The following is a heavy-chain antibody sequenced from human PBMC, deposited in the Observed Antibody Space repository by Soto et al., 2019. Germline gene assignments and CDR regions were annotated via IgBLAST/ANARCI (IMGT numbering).Heavy chain of an antibody. CDR2: ISSNGGST. J-gene: IGHJ3*02. V-gene: IGHV3-64D*06. Sequence: LSIFTHEFNLSSYAKNLVLEGPRKGLEYVSAISSNGGSTYYADSVRGRFTISRDNSKNTLYLQMSSLRAEETAVYYCVTIAAAAPQVAAFDIWGQGTMVTVS. CDR3: VTIAAAAPQVAAFDI. CDR1: EFNLSSYA. D-gene: IGHD6-13*01.